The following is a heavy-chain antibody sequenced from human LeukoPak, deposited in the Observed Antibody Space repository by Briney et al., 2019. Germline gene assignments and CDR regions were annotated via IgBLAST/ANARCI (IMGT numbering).Heavy chain of an antibody. D-gene: IGHD6-13*01. CDR2: IYYSGST. J-gene: IGHJ5*02. CDR1: GGSISSSSYY. CDR3: ARHKSSSWSSKHNWFDP. Sequence: SETLSLTCTVSGGSISSSSYYWGWIRQPPGKGLEWIGSIYYSGSTYYNPSLKSRVTISVDTSKNQFSLKLSSVTAADTAVYYCARHKSSSWSSKHNWFDPWGQGTLVTASS. V-gene: IGHV4-39*01.